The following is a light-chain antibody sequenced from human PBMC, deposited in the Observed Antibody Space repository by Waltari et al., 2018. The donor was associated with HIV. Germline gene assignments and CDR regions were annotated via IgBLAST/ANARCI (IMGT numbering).Light chain of an antibody. CDR3: QQDYNLPGT. V-gene: IGKV3D-7*01. CDR2: VAA. J-gene: IGKJ1*01. Sequence: EVVLTQSPATLSLSPGETATLSCRASQRVDSTFLSWYQQKPGQAPRLLIYVAATRVSGIPPRFSGRGSGTDFTLTISSLYPEDFAVYYCQQDYNLPGTFGQGTRVEIK. CDR1: QRVDSTF.